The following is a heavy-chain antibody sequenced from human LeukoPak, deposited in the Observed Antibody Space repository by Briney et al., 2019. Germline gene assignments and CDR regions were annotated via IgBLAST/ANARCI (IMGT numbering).Heavy chain of an antibody. CDR3: ARAPYCSSTSCYILDY. V-gene: IGHV4-38-2*01. J-gene: IGHJ4*02. Sequence: PSETLSLTCAVSGYSISSGYYWGWIRRPPGKGLEWIGIIYHSGSAYYNPSLKSRVTISVDASKNQFFLKLSSVTAADSAVYYCARAPYCSSTSCYILDYWGQGTLVTVSS. CDR1: GYSISSGYY. D-gene: IGHD2-2*02. CDR2: IYHSGSA.